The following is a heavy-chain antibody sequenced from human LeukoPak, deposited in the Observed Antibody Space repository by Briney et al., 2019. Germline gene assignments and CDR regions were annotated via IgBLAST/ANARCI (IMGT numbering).Heavy chain of an antibody. D-gene: IGHD6-13*01. CDR3: ARDRQSRYRAAAGNPQYFDY. Sequence: ASVKVSCKASGYTFTSYGISWVRQAPGQGLEWMGWISAYNGNTNYARKLQGRVTMTTDTSTSTAYMELRSLRSDDTAVYYCARDRQSRYRAAAGNPQYFDYWGQGTLVTVSS. V-gene: IGHV1-18*01. CDR1: GYTFTSYG. J-gene: IGHJ4*02. CDR2: ISAYNGNT.